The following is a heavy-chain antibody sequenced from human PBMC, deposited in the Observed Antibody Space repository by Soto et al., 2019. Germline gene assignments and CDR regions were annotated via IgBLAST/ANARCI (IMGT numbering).Heavy chain of an antibody. CDR3: AKDLAPDIVVVVAAPPYYYYGMDV. Sequence: PGGSLRLSCAASGFTFDDYVMHWVRQAPGKGLEWVSGISWNSGSIGYADSVKGRFTISRDNAKNSLYLQMNSLRAEDTALYYCAKDLAPDIVVVVAAPPYYYYGMDVWGQGTTVTVSS. D-gene: IGHD2-15*01. J-gene: IGHJ6*02. V-gene: IGHV3-9*01. CDR1: GFTFDDYV. CDR2: ISWNSGSI.